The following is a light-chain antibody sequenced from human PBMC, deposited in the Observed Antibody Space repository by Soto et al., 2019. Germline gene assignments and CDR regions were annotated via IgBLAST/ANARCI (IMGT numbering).Light chain of an antibody. CDR2: KAT. V-gene: IGKV1-5*03. CDR3: QQYVTFSPWT. Sequence: DIQMTQSPSTLSASIGDRVTITCRASQRIDTWLAWYQQKPGTAPKLLIYKATILQSGVPSRFSGSGSGTEFTLAISSLQPDDFATYYCQQYVTFSPWTFGQGTKVDIK. CDR1: QRIDTW. J-gene: IGKJ1*01.